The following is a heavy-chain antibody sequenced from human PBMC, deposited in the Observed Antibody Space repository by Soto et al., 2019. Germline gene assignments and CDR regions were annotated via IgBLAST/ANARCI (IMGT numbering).Heavy chain of an antibody. CDR1: GFTFSTHS. CDR2: IHSSSSWE. CDR3: VFDFWLVPTV. J-gene: IGHJ6*04. D-gene: IGHD3-3*01. V-gene: IGHV3-48*01. Sequence: EVQPVESGGGLVQPGGSLKLSCAASGFTFSTHSMNWVRQAPGRGLEWVSYIHSSSSWEVYADSVRGRFTVSRDNAKNSLYLQMSSLRAEDTAVYYCVFDFWLVPTVWGKGTTVTVSS.